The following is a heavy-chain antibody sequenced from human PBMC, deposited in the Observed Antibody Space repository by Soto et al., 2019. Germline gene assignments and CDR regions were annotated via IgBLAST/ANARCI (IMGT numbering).Heavy chain of an antibody. Sequence: QVQLVQSGAEVKKPGSSVKVSCKASGGTFSSYAISWVRQAPGQGLEWIGGIIPIFGTANYAQKFQGRVTITADESTSTAYMELSSLRSEDTAVYYCARYYYYDSSGYYAEADYYYGMDVWGQGTTFTVSS. V-gene: IGHV1-69*01. CDR2: IIPIFGTA. D-gene: IGHD3-22*01. CDR1: GGTFSSYA. J-gene: IGHJ6*02. CDR3: ARYYYYDSSGYYAEADYYYGMDV.